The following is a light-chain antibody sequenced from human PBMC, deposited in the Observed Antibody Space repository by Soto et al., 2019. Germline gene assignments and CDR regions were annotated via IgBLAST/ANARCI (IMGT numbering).Light chain of an antibody. V-gene: IGKV1-12*01. CDR1: QGLKF. CDR3: QQANSFLIT. Sequence: DIQMTKSKSSVSASVGDTVTITCRASQGLKFLAWYQQKPGKAPRLLIYEATNLQSGVPLRFSGSGSGTDFTLTISSLQPEDFATYFCQQANSFLITVGQRTRLEIK. J-gene: IGKJ5*01. CDR2: EAT.